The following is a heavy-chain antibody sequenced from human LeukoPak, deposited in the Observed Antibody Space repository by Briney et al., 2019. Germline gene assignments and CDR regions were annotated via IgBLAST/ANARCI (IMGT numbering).Heavy chain of an antibody. V-gene: IGHV4-39*01. D-gene: IGHD3-10*01. CDR3: ARGGAVGDYYGSGSPDY. CDR1: GGSISSSSYY. CDR2: IYYSGST. Sequence: SETLSLTCTVSGGSISSSSYYWGWIRQPPGKGLEWIGSIYYSGSTYYNPSLKSRVTISVDTSKNQFSLKLSSVTAADTAVYYCARGGAVGDYYGSGSPDYWGQGTLVTVSS. J-gene: IGHJ4*02.